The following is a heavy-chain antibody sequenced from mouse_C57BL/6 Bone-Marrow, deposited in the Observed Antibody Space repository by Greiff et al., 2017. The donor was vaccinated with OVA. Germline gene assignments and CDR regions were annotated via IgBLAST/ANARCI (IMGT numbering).Heavy chain of an antibody. D-gene: IGHD2-2*01. CDR1: GFTFSDFY. V-gene: IGHV7-1*01. CDR3: ARDALYGFYAMDY. CDR2: SRNKANDYTT. Sequence: EVKLVESGGGLVQSGRSLRLSCATSGFTFSDFYMEWVRQAPGKGLEWIAASRNKANDYTTEYSASVKGRFIVSRDTSQSILHLQMNALRAEDTAIYYCARDALYGFYAMDYWGQGTSVTVSA. J-gene: IGHJ4*01.